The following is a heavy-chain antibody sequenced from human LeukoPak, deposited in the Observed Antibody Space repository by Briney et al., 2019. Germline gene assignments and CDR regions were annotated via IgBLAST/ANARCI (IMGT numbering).Heavy chain of an antibody. J-gene: IGHJ4*02. CDR1: GFTFRTYW. CDR2: INSDGSST. D-gene: IGHD3-10*01. CDR3: ARAGNYYFEY. V-gene: IGHV3-74*01. Sequence: PGGSLRLSCAASGFTFRTYWMHWVRQTPGQGLVWVSRINSDGSSTNYADSVKGRFTVSRENAQNTLYLQMSSLRAEDTAVYYCARAGNYYFEYWGQGALVTVSS.